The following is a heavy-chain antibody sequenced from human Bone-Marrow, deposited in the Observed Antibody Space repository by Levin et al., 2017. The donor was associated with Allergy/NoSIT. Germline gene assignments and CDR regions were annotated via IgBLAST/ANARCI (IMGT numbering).Heavy chain of an antibody. CDR1: GFTFSNFA. CDR2: ISYDGSNK. Sequence: GESLKISCAASGFTFSNFAMNWVRQAPGKGLEWVAVISYDGSNKYHADSVKGRFTISRDYSKDMLYLQMNSLRTEDTAVYYCAREQDPYNDYVWGSSRYYYYYGLDVWGQGTTVTVSS. CDR3: AREQDPYNDYVWGSSRYYYYYGLDV. D-gene: IGHD3-16*02. J-gene: IGHJ6*02. V-gene: IGHV3-30*01.